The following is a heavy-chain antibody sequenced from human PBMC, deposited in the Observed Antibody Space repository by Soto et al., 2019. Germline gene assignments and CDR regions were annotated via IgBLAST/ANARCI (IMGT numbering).Heavy chain of an antibody. CDR2: ISGSGGST. CDR3: AKGEGQVLAYHYYGMQV. Sequence: GGSLRLSCAASGFTFSSYAMSWVRQAPGKGLEWVSAISGSGGSTYYADSVKGRFTISRDNSKNTLYLQMNSLRAEDTAAYYCAKGEGQVLAYHYYGMQVWCQGTSAAVS. J-gene: IGHJ6*02. V-gene: IGHV3-23*01. CDR1: GFTFSSYA.